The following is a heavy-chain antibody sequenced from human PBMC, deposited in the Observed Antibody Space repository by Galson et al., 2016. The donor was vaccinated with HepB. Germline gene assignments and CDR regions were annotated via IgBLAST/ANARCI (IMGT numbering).Heavy chain of an antibody. CDR2: IWFDESNI. Sequence: SLRLSCAASGFTFSSYGMHWVRQAPGKGLEWVAGIWFDESNIFYADSVKGRFTISRDNSKNTLYLQMDSLRVEDTAVYFCAGFWSRYSPRDAFDLWGQGTMVTVSS. J-gene: IGHJ3*01. V-gene: IGHV3-33*01. CDR3: AGFWSRYSPRDAFDL. D-gene: IGHD3-3*01. CDR1: GFTFSSYG.